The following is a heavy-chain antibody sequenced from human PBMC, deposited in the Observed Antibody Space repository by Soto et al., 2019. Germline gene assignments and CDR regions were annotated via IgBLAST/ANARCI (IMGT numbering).Heavy chain of an antibody. D-gene: IGHD6-13*01. CDR2: IYYSGST. CDR3: AREYTRAVDYYFDY. CDR1: GGSISSYY. J-gene: IGHJ4*02. Sequence: PSETLSLTCTVSGGSISSYYWSWIRQPPGKGLEWIGYIYYSGSTNYNPSLKSRVTISVDTSKNQFSLKLSSVTAADTAVYYCAREYTRAVDYYFDYWGQGTQVTVSS. V-gene: IGHV4-59*01.